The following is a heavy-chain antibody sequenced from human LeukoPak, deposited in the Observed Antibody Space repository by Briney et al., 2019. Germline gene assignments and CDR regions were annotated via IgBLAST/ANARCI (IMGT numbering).Heavy chain of an antibody. V-gene: IGHV1-2*06. D-gene: IGHD3-22*01. J-gene: IGHJ4*02. CDR1: GYTFTCYY. CDR2: INPNSGGT. CDR3: ARVSFLVVTHKAFDY. Sequence: GASVKVSCKASGYTFTCYYMHWVRQAPGQGLEWMGRINPNSGGTNYAQKFQGRVTMTRDTSISTAYMELSRLRSDDTAVYYRARVSFLVVTHKAFDYWGQGTLVTVSS.